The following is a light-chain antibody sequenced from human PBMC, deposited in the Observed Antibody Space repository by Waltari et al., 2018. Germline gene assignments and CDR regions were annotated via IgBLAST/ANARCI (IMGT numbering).Light chain of an antibody. CDR3: QQSGTFPPT. V-gene: IGKV1-12*01. Sequence: DIRMTQSPSSMSASVGDRVTITCRASQDIRTWLAWYQQKPGKAPRLLIYHASGLQSGVPSRFSGSGSGTDFTLTISSLQPEDFATYSCQQSGTFPPTFGPGTKVEI. J-gene: IGKJ1*01. CDR1: QDIRTW. CDR2: HAS.